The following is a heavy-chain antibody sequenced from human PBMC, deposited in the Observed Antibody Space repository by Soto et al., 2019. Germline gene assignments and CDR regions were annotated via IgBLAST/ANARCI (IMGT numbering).Heavy chain of an antibody. V-gene: IGHV1-69*06. Sequence: QVQLVQSGAELKKPGSSVNVSCAASGGTFKTYTINWVRQAPGQGLEWIGQIIPMYDSANYAQRFQGRVTISADKSTNIAYMELSGLRSEDTALYYCATWRTYSGSYGFDYWGQGTLVSVS. D-gene: IGHD1-26*01. CDR1: GGTFKTYT. CDR3: ATWRTYSGSYGFDY. J-gene: IGHJ4*02. CDR2: IIPMYDSA.